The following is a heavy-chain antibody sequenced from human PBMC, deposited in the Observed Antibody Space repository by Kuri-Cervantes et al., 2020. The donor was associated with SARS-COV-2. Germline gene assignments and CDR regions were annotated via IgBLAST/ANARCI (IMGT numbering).Heavy chain of an antibody. D-gene: IGHD3-10*01. Sequence: SETLSLTCTVSGGSISSYYWSWIRQPPGKGLEWIGYIYYSGSTNYNPSLKSRVTISVDTSKNQFSLKLSSVTAADTAVYYCARLSVWFGESDAFDIWGQGTMVTVSS. CDR2: IYYSGST. CDR1: GGSISSYY. J-gene: IGHJ3*02. V-gene: IGHV4-59*08. CDR3: ARLSVWFGESDAFDI.